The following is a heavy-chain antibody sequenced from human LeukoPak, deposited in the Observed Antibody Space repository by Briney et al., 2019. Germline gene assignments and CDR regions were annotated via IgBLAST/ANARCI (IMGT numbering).Heavy chain of an antibody. CDR1: GGSISSYY. D-gene: IGHD5-24*01. V-gene: IGHV4-59*01. CDR2: IYYSGST. J-gene: IGHJ4*02. Sequence: PSETLSLTCTVSGGSISSYYWSWTRQPPGKGLEWIGDIYYSGSTNYNPSLKSRLTISVDTSKNQFSLKLSSVTAADTAVYYCARGLGGDGYNLDYWGQGTLVTVSS. CDR3: ARGLGGDGYNLDY.